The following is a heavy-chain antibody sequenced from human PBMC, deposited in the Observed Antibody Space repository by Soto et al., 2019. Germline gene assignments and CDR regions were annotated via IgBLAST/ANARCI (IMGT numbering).Heavy chain of an antibody. CDR2: IWYDGSNR. Sequence: QVQLVESGGGVVQPGRSLRLSCIASGFTFSSHGMHWVRQAPGRGLEWVAVIWYDGSNRYYADTVKGRFTISRDNSKNTVSLQMNSLRAEDTAVYYCARWGDDRSLYWGQGTRVTVSS. J-gene: IGHJ4*02. D-gene: IGHD5-12*01. CDR1: GFTFSSHG. V-gene: IGHV3-33*01. CDR3: ARWGDDRSLY.